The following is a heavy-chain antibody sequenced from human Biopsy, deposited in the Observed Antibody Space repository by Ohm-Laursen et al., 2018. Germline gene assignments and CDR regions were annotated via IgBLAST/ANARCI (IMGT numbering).Heavy chain of an antibody. CDR2: IYGGGSPV. V-gene: IGHV3-48*03. CDR1: GFAFNLYE. D-gene: IGHD2-15*01. J-gene: IGHJ4*02. Sequence: GSLRLSCAASGFAFNLYEMNWVRQAPGKGMEWISYIYGGGSPVSYADSVKGRFTISRDNAQNSLYLHMNSLRAEDTAVYYCARAYPPPGRRLVVVAGDFDCWGQGTRVTVSS. CDR3: ARAYPPPGRRLVVVAGDFDC.